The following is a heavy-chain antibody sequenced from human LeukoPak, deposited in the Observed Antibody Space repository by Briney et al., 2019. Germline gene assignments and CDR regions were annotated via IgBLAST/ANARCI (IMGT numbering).Heavy chain of an antibody. D-gene: IGHD2-2*01. J-gene: IGHJ6*02. CDR2: INHSGST. Sequence: SETLSLTCAVYGGSFSGYYWSWIRQPPGKGLEWIGEINHSGSTNYNPSLKSRVTISVDTSKNQFSLKLSSVTAADTAVYYCARGLRYCSSTSCYLYYYYGMDVWGQGTTVTVSS. V-gene: IGHV4-34*01. CDR3: ARGLRYCSSTSCYLYYYYGMDV. CDR1: GGSFSGYY.